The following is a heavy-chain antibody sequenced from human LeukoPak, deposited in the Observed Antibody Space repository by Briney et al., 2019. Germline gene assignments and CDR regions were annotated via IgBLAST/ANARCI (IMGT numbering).Heavy chain of an antibody. CDR1: GFTFSDYY. CDR2: ISSSSSTI. J-gene: IGHJ4*02. Sequence: GGSLRLSCAASGFTFSDYYMSWIRQAPGKGLEWVSYISSSSSTIYYADSVKGRFTISRDNAKNSLYLQMNSLRAEDTAVYYCAGSGDSSGYYYALFDYWGQGTLVTVSS. D-gene: IGHD3-22*01. CDR3: AGSGDSSGYYYALFDY. V-gene: IGHV3-11*04.